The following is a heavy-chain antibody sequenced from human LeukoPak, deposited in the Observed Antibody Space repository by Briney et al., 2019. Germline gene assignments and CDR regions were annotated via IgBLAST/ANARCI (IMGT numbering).Heavy chain of an antibody. CDR1: GYTFTDYY. Sequence: ASVKVSCKASGYTFTDYYIHWVRQAPGQGPEWMGRVHPNIGFTNYAQKFQGRVTMTRDTSISTAYMELTRLRSDDTAAYYCARDRAGDPDYSFDQWGQGTLVTVSS. J-gene: IGHJ4*02. CDR2: VHPNIGFT. D-gene: IGHD4-11*01. CDR3: ARDRAGDPDYSFDQ. V-gene: IGHV1-2*06.